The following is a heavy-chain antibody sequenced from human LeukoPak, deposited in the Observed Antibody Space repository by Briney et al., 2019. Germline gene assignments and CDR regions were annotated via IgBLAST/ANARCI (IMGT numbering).Heavy chain of an antibody. Sequence: GGSLRLSCAASGFTFSSYAMHWVRQAPGKGLEWVAVISYDGSNKYYADSVKGRFTISRDNSKNTLYLQMNSLRAEDTAVFYCARDNCSSTGCVDYWGQGTLVTVSS. CDR2: ISYDGSNK. D-gene: IGHD2-2*01. J-gene: IGHJ4*02. CDR1: GFTFSSYA. V-gene: IGHV3-30-3*01. CDR3: ARDNCSSTGCVDY.